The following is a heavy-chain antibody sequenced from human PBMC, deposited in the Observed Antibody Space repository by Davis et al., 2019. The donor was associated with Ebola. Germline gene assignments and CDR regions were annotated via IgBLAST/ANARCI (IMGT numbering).Heavy chain of an antibody. CDR2: IIPIFGTA. CDR1: GGTFSSYA. V-gene: IGHV1-69*05. Sequence: AASVKVSCKASGGTFSSYAISWVRQAPGQGLEWMGGIIPIFGTANYAQKLQGRVTMTTDTSTSTAYMELRSLRSDDTAVYYCARDLDYDFWSGYYTYYYYGMDVWGQGTTVTVSS. D-gene: IGHD3-3*01. J-gene: IGHJ6*02. CDR3: ARDLDYDFWSGYYTYYYYGMDV.